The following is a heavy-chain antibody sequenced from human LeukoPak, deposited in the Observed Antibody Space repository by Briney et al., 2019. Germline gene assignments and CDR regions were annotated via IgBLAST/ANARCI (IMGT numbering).Heavy chain of an antibody. J-gene: IGHJ4*02. CDR2: ISSSSSYI. CDR1: GFTFSSYS. CDR3: ARDLPDRIAAAGTLDY. D-gene: IGHD6-13*01. V-gene: IGHV3-21*01. Sequence: GGSLRLSCAASGFTFSSYSMNWVRQAPGKGLEWVSSISSSSSYIYYADSVKGRLTISRDNAKNSLYLQMNSLRAEDTAVYYCARDLPDRIAAAGTLDYWGQGTLVTVSS.